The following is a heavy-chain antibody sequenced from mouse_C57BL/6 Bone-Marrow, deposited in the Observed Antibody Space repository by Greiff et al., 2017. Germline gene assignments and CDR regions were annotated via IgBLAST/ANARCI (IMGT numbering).Heavy chain of an antibody. D-gene: IGHD2-3*01. CDR1: GYTFTSYW. CDR3: ARDGLLRLRWFAY. J-gene: IGHJ3*01. CDR2: IDPSDSYT. Sequence: VQLQQPGAELVRPGTSVKLSCKASGYTFTSYWMPWVKQRPGQGLEWIGVIDPSDSYTNYTQKFKGKATLTVDTSSSTAYMQLSSLTSEDSAVYYCARDGLLRLRWFAYWGQGTLVTVSA. V-gene: IGHV1-59*01.